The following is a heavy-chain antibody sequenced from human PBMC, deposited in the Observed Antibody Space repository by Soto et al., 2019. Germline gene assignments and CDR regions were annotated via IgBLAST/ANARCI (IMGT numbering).Heavy chain of an antibody. D-gene: IGHD3-22*01. Sequence: SVKVSCKASGFTFTSSAVQWVRQARGQRLEWIGWIVVGSGNTNYAQKFQERVTITRDMSTSTAYMELSSLRSEDTAVYYCAAPAYYYDSSGRYGMDVWGQGTTVPVSS. CDR3: AAPAYYYDSSGRYGMDV. CDR2: IVVGSGNT. V-gene: IGHV1-58*01. J-gene: IGHJ6*02. CDR1: GFTFTSSA.